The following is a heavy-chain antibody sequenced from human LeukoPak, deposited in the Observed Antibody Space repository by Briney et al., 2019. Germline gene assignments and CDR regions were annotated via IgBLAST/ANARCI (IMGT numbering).Heavy chain of an antibody. V-gene: IGHV4-39*07. D-gene: IGHD3-10*01. CDR3: ARVRVWYFDL. CDR2: IYYSGTT. J-gene: IGHJ2*01. Sequence: SETLSLTCTVSGGSINSSSYYWGWIRQPPGKGLEWIGSIYYSGTTYYNPSLKSRVTISVDTSKNQLSLKLSSVTAADTAVYYCARVRVWYFDLWGRGTLVTVSS. CDR1: GGSINSSSYY.